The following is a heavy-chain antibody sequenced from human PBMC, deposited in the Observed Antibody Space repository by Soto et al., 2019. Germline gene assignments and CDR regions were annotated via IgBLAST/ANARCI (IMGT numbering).Heavy chain of an antibody. CDR2: VYSGGAT. CDR3: ARVPGRL. CDR1: GFSVSRNY. J-gene: IGHJ4*02. D-gene: IGHD3-10*01. Sequence: QLVETGGGLIQPGTSLTLSCAASGFSVSRNYMTWVRQAPGQGLEWVSFVYSGGATFYADSVKGRFILSRDDSQNTMYLQINNLRAEDTAVYYCARVPGRLWGRGTLVTVAS. V-gene: IGHV3-53*02.